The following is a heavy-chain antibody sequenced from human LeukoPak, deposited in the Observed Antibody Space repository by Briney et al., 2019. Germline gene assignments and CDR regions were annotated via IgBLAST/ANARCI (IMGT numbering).Heavy chain of an antibody. CDR2: IRDRGDVT. V-gene: IGHV3-48*01. Sequence: GGSLRLSCAVSGFIFGNEPMNWVRQAPGKGLEWISNIRDRGDVTAYADSVRGRFTVSRDNDRNTLYLQMNSLRAEDTAVYYCARVGTEYSSGWFQYYYYYGMDVWGQGTTVTVSS. J-gene: IGHJ6*02. CDR3: ARVGTEYSSGWFQYYYYYGMDV. D-gene: IGHD6-19*01. CDR1: GFIFGNEP.